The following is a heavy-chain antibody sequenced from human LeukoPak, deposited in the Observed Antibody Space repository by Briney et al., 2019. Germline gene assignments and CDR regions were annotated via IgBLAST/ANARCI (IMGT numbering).Heavy chain of an antibody. Sequence: PGGSLRLSCAASGLTFSSHWMSWVRQAPGKGLEWVANINQDGSEKYYVDSVKGRFTISRDNAKNSLYLQMSSLRAEDTAIYYCAKVDSYNSGWLDYWGQGTLVTVSS. J-gene: IGHJ4*02. CDR2: INQDGSEK. CDR3: AKVDSYNSGWLDY. V-gene: IGHV3-7*04. CDR1: GLTFSSHW. D-gene: IGHD6-19*01.